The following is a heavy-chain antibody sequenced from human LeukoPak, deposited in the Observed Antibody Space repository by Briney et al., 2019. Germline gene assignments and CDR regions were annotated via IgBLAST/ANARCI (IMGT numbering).Heavy chain of an antibody. CDR3: ARSTTIKGWFDP. J-gene: IGHJ5*02. V-gene: IGHV4-39*01. CDR1: GGSISTYY. CDR2: IYYSGST. D-gene: IGHD4-11*01. Sequence: PSETLSLTCTVSGGSISTYYWGWIRQPPGKGLEWIGSIYYSGSTYYNPSLKSRVTISVDTSRNQFSLNLTSVTAADTAVYYCARSTTIKGWFDPWGQGTLVTVSS.